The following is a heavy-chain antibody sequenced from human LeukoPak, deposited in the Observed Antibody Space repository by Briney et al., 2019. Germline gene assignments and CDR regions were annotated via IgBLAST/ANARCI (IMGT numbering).Heavy chain of an antibody. CDR2: INPSGGST. V-gene: IGHV1-46*01. Sequence: ASVKVSCKASGYTFTSYYMHWVRQAPGQGLEWMGLINPSGGSTSYAQKFQGRVTMTRDMSTSTVYMELSSLRSEDTAVYYCARGPSYYYDSSGYYLDYWGQGTLVTVSS. CDR3: ARGPSYYYDSSGYYLDY. CDR1: GYTFTSYY. J-gene: IGHJ4*02. D-gene: IGHD3-22*01.